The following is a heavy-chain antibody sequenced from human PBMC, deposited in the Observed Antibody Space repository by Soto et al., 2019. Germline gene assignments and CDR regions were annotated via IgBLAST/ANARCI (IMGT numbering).Heavy chain of an antibody. D-gene: IGHD2-2*01. V-gene: IGHV1-18*01. CDR3: AIDVDCSSTSCYALGFDY. Sequence: QVQLVQSGAEVKKPGASVKVSCKASGYTFTSYGISWVRQAPGQGREWMGWISAYNGNTNYAQNHQRRVTLTTDISTSTADMELRRLRSYDTAGYDCAIDVDCSSTSCYALGFDYWGQGTLGTVSS. J-gene: IGHJ4*02. CDR1: GYTFTSYG. CDR2: ISAYNGNT.